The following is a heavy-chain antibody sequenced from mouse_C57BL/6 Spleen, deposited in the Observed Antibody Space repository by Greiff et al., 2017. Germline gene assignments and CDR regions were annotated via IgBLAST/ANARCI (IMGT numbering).Heavy chain of an antibody. D-gene: IGHD3-2*02. CDR3: AREGLQGLYYAMDD. CDR1: GYSITSGYY. V-gene: IGHV3-6*01. CDR2: ISYDGSN. Sequence: EVQLQESGPGLVKPSQSLSLTCSVTGYSITSGYYWNWIRQFPGNKLEWMGYISYDGSNNYNPSLKNRISITRDTSKNQFFLKLNSVTTEDTATYYCAREGLQGLYYAMDDWGQGTSVTVAS. J-gene: IGHJ4*01.